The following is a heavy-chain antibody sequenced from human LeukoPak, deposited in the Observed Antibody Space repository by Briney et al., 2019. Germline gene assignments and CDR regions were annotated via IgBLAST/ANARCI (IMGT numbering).Heavy chain of an antibody. Sequence: PGGSQRLSCAASGFTFSSYAMHWVRQAPGKGLEWVAVISYDGSNKYYADSVKGRFTISRDNSKNTLYLQMNSLRAEDTAVYYCARDRDCSSTSCPIAVHGTPLGYWGQGTLVTVSS. CDR3: ARDRDCSSTSCPIAVHGTPLGY. D-gene: IGHD2-2*01. CDR2: ISYDGSNK. V-gene: IGHV3-30-3*01. J-gene: IGHJ4*02. CDR1: GFTFSSYA.